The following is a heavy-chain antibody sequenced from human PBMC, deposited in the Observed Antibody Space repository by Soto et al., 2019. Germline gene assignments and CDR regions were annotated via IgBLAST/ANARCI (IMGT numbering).Heavy chain of an antibody. J-gene: IGHJ4*02. CDR2: ISADNGNT. Sequence: GSVKVSCKASGYMFFKYGMNWVRQAPGEGLEWMGWISADNGNTKYAQNLQRRVTMTTDASTSTAYMEMRSLRSDDTAVYYCARDLDGSGSYYTDYWGPGTLVTVSS. V-gene: IGHV1-18*01. CDR3: ARDLDGSGSYYTDY. CDR1: GYMFFKYG. D-gene: IGHD3-10*01.